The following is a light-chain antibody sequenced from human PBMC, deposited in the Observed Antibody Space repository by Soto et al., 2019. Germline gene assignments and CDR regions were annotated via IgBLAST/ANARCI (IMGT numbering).Light chain of an antibody. Sequence: VLTQSPGTLSLSPGERATLSCRASQSLSSSYLAWYQQKPGQAPRLLIYGTSSRATGIPDRFSGSGSGTDFTLTISRLEPEDVAVYYCQQYGSSYTFGQGTKLDIK. CDR1: QSLSSSY. CDR2: GTS. J-gene: IGKJ2*01. V-gene: IGKV3-20*01. CDR3: QQYGSSYT.